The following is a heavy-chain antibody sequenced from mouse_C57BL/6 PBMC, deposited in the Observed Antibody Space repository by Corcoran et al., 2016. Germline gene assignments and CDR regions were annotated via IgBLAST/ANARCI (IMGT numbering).Heavy chain of an antibody. CDR2: INPYNGGT. J-gene: IGHJ4*01. D-gene: IGHD1-1*01. CDR1: GYTFTDYY. Sequence: EVQLQQSGPVLVKPGASVKMSCKASGYTFTDYYMNWVKQSHGKSLEWIGVINPYNGGTSYNQKFKGKATLTVDKSSSTAYMELNSLTSEDSAVYYCARFYYYGSSSYAMDYWGQGTSVTVSS. V-gene: IGHV1-19*01. CDR3: ARFYYYGSSSYAMDY.